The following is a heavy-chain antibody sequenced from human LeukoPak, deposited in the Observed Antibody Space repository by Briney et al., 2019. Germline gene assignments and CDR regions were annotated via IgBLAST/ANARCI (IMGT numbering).Heavy chain of an antibody. CDR2: INHSGST. J-gene: IGHJ4*02. CDR3: ASRDGYNYPYDY. D-gene: IGHD5-12*01. Sequence: SETLSLTCAVYGGSFSGYYWSWIRQPPGKGLEWIGEINHSGSTNYNPSLKSRVTISVDTSKNQFSLKLGSVTAADTAVYYCASRDGYNYPYDYWGQGTLVTVSS. CDR1: GGSFSGYY. V-gene: IGHV4-34*01.